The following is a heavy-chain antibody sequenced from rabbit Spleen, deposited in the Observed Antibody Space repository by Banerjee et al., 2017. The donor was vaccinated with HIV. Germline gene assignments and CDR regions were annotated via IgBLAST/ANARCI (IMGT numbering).Heavy chain of an antibody. Sequence: SLEESGGGLVKPGGTLTLTCKASGVSSSFNSYMCWVRQAPGKGLEWIACIYAGSSGNTYYASWAKGRFTISKTSSTTVTLQVTSLAAADTATYFCARDLSGAVGWNFFLWGPGTLVTVS. CDR1: GVSSSFNSY. J-gene: IGHJ4*01. CDR3: ARDLSGAVGWNFFL. V-gene: IGHV1S40*01. CDR2: IYAGSSGNT. D-gene: IGHD1-1*01.